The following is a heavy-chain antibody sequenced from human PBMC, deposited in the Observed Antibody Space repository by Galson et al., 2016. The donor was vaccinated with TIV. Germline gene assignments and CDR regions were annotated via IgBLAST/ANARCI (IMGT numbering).Heavy chain of an antibody. CDR3: VTGAVAAGT. Sequence: SLRLSCAASGFTFSNAWMTWVRQPPGKGLEWVGRIQSKTEGGSADHAAPVRGRFIISRNDSENTLFLQMNNLKTEDTAMYYCVTGAVAAGTWGQGTLVAVSS. J-gene: IGHJ4*02. CDR2: IQSKTEGGSA. V-gene: IGHV3-15*01. CDR1: GFTFSNAW. D-gene: IGHD6-13*01.